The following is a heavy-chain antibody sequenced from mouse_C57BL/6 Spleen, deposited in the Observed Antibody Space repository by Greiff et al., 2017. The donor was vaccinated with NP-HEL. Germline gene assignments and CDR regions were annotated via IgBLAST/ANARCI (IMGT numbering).Heavy chain of an antibody. V-gene: IGHV1-18*01. CDR1: GYTFTDYN. CDR2: INPNNGGT. Sequence: EVHLVESGPELVKPGASVKIPCKASGYTFTDYNMDWVKQSHGKSLEWIGDINPNNGGTIYNQKFKGKATLTVDKSSSTAYMELRSLTSEDTAVYYCARKTYDYAWFAYWGQGTLVTVSA. J-gene: IGHJ3*01. CDR3: ARKTYDYAWFAY. D-gene: IGHD2-4*01.